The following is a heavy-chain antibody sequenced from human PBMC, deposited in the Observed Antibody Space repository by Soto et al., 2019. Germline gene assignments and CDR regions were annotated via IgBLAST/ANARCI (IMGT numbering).Heavy chain of an antibody. D-gene: IGHD2-8*01. Sequence: GESLKISCKVSGYSFSTSWMGWVRQLPGKGLEWMGIIYPGDSDSRYGPSFEGHVTFSVDKSISTAYLEWSSLKASDTAIYYCARLSRRVAQESNYFDPWGQGTLVTVSS. CDR1: GYSFSTSW. V-gene: IGHV5-51*01. CDR3: ARLSRRVAQESNYFDP. J-gene: IGHJ5*02. CDR2: IYPGDSDS.